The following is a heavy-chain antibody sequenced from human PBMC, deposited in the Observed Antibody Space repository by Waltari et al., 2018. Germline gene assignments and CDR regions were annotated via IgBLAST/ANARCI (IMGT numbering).Heavy chain of an antibody. Sequence: QLQLQESGPGLVKPSETLSLTCTVSGGSISSSSYYWGWIRQPPGKGLEWVGGIYYRWSTDDNPSLKMRFTISGDTSKTQFSLKLSSVTAADTAVYYCARPETYYDFWSGYEGWFDPWGQGTLVTVSS. J-gene: IGHJ5*02. CDR3: ARPETYYDFWSGYEGWFDP. CDR1: GGSISSSSYY. D-gene: IGHD3-3*01. V-gene: IGHV4-39*01. CDR2: IYYRWST.